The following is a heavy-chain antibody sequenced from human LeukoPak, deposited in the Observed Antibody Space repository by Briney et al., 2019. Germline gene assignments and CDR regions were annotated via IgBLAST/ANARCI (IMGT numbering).Heavy chain of an antibody. J-gene: IGHJ4*02. V-gene: IGHV4-39*07. CDR3: ERYSSYDYSFEY. Sequence: SETLSLTCTVSSGPICSSRYYWPWIRQPPGRGLVWLGYMYYSGSAYNNPSLTSRLTITVDTSKTQFSLRLTSVTAADTALYYCERYSSYDYSFEYWGQGTLVTVSS. CDR2: MYYSGSA. CDR1: SGPICSSRYY. D-gene: IGHD5-12*01.